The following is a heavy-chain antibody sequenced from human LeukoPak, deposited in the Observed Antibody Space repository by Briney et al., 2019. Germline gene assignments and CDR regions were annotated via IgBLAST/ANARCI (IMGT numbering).Heavy chain of an antibody. CDR2: ISSNGGST. J-gene: IGHJ4*02. CDR3: ARGGLLWFGELSGY. CDR1: GFTFSSYA. Sequence: PGGSLRLSCAASGFTFSSYAMHWVRQARGKGLEYVSVISSNGGSTYYANSVKGRFTISRDNSKNTLYLQMGSLRAEDMAVYYCARGGLLWFGELSGYWGQGTLVTVSS. D-gene: IGHD3-10*01. V-gene: IGHV3-64*01.